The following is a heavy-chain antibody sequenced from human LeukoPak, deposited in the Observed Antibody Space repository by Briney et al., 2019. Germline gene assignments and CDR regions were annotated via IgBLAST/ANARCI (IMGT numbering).Heavy chain of an antibody. Sequence: NPSETLSLTCTVSGGSISPYYWSWIRQPPGKGQEWLGYIYYSGNTDYNPSLKSRVAISVDTSKNQFSLKLSSVTAADTAVYYCARSTGSTMFIDYWGQGTLVTVSS. J-gene: IGHJ4*02. CDR2: IYYSGNT. CDR1: GGSISPYY. CDR3: ARSTGSTMFIDY. V-gene: IGHV4-59*01. D-gene: IGHD3-10*02.